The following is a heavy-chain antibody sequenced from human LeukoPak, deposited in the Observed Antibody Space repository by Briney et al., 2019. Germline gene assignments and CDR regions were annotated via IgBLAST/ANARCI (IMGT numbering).Heavy chain of an antibody. Sequence: SETLSLTCAVYGGSFSGYYWSWIRQPPGKGLEWIGEINHSGSTNYNPSLKSRVTISVDTSKNQFSLKLSSVTAADTAVYYCARAYVWGSYRYPFDYWGQGTLSPSPQ. V-gene: IGHV4-34*01. CDR1: GGSFSGYY. J-gene: IGHJ4*02. D-gene: IGHD3-16*02. CDR2: INHSGST. CDR3: ARAYVWGSYRYPFDY.